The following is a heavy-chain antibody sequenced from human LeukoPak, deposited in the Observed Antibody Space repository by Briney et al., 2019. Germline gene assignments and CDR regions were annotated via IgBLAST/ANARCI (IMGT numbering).Heavy chain of an antibody. V-gene: IGHV4-34*01. J-gene: IGHJ5*02. CDR2: INHSGST. Sequence: PSETLSLTCAVYGGSFSGYYWSWIRQPPGEGLEWIGEINHSGSTNYNPSLKSRVTISVDTSKNQFSLKLSAVTAADTAVYYCARALQNYGDYVEWFDPWGQGTLVTVSS. D-gene: IGHD4-17*01. CDR3: ARALQNYGDYVEWFDP. CDR1: GGSFSGYY.